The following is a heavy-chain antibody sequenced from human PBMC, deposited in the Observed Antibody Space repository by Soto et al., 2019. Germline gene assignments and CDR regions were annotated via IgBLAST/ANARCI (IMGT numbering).Heavy chain of an antibody. Sequence: SETLSLTCAVYGGSFSGYYWSWIRQPPGKGLEWIGEINHSGSTNYNPSLKSRVTISVDTSKNQFSLKLSSVTAADTAVYYCARGLTGAAAAGTILYYYYYMDVWGKGTTVTISS. J-gene: IGHJ6*03. CDR3: ARGLTGAAAAGTILYYYYYMDV. D-gene: IGHD6-13*01. CDR1: GGSFSGYY. CDR2: INHSGST. V-gene: IGHV4-34*01.